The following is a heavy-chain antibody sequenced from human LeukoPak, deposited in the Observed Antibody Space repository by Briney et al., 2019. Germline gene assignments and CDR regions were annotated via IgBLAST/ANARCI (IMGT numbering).Heavy chain of an antibody. Sequence: GGSLRLSCAASGFTFSSYAMSWVRQAPGKGLEWVSGISGSGGSTYYADSVKGRFTISRDNSKNTLYLQMNSLRAEDTAVYYCAMTTVTASYYYGLDVWGQGTTVTVSS. CDR2: ISGSGGST. CDR1: GFTFSSYA. CDR3: AMTTVTASYYYGLDV. V-gene: IGHV3-23*01. D-gene: IGHD4-17*01. J-gene: IGHJ6*02.